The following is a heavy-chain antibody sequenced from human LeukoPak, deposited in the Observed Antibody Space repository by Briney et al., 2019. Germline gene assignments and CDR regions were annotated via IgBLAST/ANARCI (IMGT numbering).Heavy chain of an antibody. CDR3: AREDSPGVFDY. CDR2: IYSGGST. J-gene: IGHJ4*02. D-gene: IGHD2-15*01. CDR1: GFPVSSSY. V-gene: IGHV3-53*01. Sequence: GGSLRVSCAASGFPVSSSYMSWVRQAPGKGLQWVSVIYSGGSTYYADSVKGRFTISRDNSKNTLYLQMNSLRAEDTAVYYCAREDSPGVFDYWGQGTLVTISS.